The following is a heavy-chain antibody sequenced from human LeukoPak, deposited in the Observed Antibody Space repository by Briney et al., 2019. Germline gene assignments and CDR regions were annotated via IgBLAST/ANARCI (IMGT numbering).Heavy chain of an antibody. J-gene: IGHJ4*02. D-gene: IGHD1-14*01. CDR3: ARAGSTGGY. CDR2: IHYSGST. CDR1: GGSVSGGNYY. Sequence: SETLSLTCTVSGGSVSGGNYYCSWPRQSPGKGLEWIGYIHYSGSTVYSPSLKSRVTMSIDTSKNQFSLNLSSVTAADTAVYYCARAGSTGGYWGQGTLVTVSS. V-gene: IGHV4-61*01.